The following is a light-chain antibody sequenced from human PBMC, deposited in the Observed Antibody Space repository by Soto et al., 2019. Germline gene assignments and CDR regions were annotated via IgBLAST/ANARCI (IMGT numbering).Light chain of an antibody. J-gene: IGLJ1*01. CDR3: SSYTDIGTP. V-gene: IGLV2-14*01. CDR1: SSDVGGYNF. Sequence: QSVLTQPASVSGSLGQSITISCSGTSSDVGGYNFVSWYQQHPGKAPKLIIYEVRNRPSGVSNRFSGSKSGNTASLTISGLQAEDEADYYCSSYTDIGTPFGPGNKLTVL. CDR2: EVR.